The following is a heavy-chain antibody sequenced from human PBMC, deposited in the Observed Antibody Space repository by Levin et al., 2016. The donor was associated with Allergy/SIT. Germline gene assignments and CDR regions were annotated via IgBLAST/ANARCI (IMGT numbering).Heavy chain of an antibody. J-gene: IGHJ4*02. Sequence: VRQAPGKGLEWVSSISTSNSYLYYADSVKGRFTISRDNAKNSLYLQMNSLRAEDTAVYYCARLKTTVVMDYFDYWGQGTLVTVSS. CDR2: ISTSNSYL. CDR3: ARLKTTVVMDYFDY. D-gene: IGHD4-23*01. V-gene: IGHV3-21*01.